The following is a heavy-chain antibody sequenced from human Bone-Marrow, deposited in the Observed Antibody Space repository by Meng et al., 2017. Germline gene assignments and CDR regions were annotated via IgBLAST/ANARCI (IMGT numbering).Heavy chain of an antibody. V-gene: IGHV3-21*01. J-gene: IGHJ4*02. CDR2: ISSCSSYI. CDR3: ARPTYYYDSSGYYILDYFDY. D-gene: IGHD3-22*01. Sequence: GESLKISCAASGFTFSSYSMNWVRQAPGKGLEWVSSISSCSSYIYYADSVKGRFTISRDNAKNSLYLQMNSLRAEETAVYYCARPTYYYDSSGYYILDYFDYWGQGTLVTCLL. CDR1: GFTFSSYS.